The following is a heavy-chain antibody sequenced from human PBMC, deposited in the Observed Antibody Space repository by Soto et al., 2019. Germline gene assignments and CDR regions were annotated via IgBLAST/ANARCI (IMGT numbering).Heavy chain of an antibody. CDR2: IYYTGST. D-gene: IGHD2-2*01. J-gene: IGHJ4*02. CDR3: ARAQVPAAINY. Sequence: PSETLSLTCTVSGDSISSGDYFCNWIRQSPGKGLEWIGYIYYTGSTYYNPSLRSRLTISIDTSRNQFSLKLTSVTAADTAVYYCARAQVPAAINYWGPGTLVTVS. CDR1: GDSISSGDYF. V-gene: IGHV4-30-4*01.